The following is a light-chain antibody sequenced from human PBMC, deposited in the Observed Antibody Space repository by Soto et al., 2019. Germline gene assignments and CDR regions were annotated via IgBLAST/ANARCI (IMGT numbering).Light chain of an antibody. CDR1: QSVLYSSNNKNY. Sequence: DIVMTQSPDSLAVSLGERATINCKSSQSVLYSSNNKNYLAWYQQKPGQPPKLLIYWASTREYGVPDRFSGSGSGTDFTLTISSLKAEDVAVSYCQQYYSTPLTFGGGTKVEIK. CDR3: QQYYSTPLT. V-gene: IGKV4-1*01. CDR2: WAS. J-gene: IGKJ4*01.